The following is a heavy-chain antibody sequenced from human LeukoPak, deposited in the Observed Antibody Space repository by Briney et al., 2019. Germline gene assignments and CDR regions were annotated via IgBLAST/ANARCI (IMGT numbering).Heavy chain of an antibody. Sequence: SGTLSLICTVSGYSISSGYYWGWVRQPPGKGLEWMGSIYYSGSTYYNPSLKSRVTISVDTSKNQFSLKLSSVTAADTAVYYCARCYDSSGYYYRNDAFDIWGQGTMVTVSS. V-gene: IGHV4-38-2*02. CDR3: ARCYDSSGYYYRNDAFDI. CDR2: IYYSGST. D-gene: IGHD3-22*01. J-gene: IGHJ3*02. CDR1: GYSISSGYY.